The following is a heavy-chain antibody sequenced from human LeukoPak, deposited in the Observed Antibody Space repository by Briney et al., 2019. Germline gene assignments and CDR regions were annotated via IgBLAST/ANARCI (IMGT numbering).Heavy chain of an antibody. D-gene: IGHD3-10*01. V-gene: IGHV3-53*01. CDR3: ASGSGSYRTPYYYMDV. CDR1: GFTVSSNY. CDR2: IYSGGST. Sequence: GGSLRLSCAASGFTVSSNYMSWVRQAPGKGLEWVSIIYSGGSTYYADSVKGRFTISRDNSKNTLYLQMNSPRAEDTAVYYCASGSGSYRTPYYYMDVWGKGTTVTVSS. J-gene: IGHJ6*03.